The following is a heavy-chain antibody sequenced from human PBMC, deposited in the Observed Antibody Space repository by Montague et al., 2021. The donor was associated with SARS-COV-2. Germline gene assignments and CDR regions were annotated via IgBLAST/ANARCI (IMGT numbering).Heavy chain of an antibody. CDR1: GDSVSSNSAA. J-gene: IGHJ5*02. CDR2: TYYRSKWYN. V-gene: IGHV6-1*01. Sequence: CAISGDSVSSNSAAWNWNRQSPSRGLEWLGRTYYRSKWYNDYAVSVKSRITINPDTSKNQFSLQLNSVTPEDTAVYYCARDDTYCTNGVCYTDNCFDPWGQGTLVTVYS. D-gene: IGHD2-8*01. CDR3: ARDDTYCTNGVCYTDNCFDP.